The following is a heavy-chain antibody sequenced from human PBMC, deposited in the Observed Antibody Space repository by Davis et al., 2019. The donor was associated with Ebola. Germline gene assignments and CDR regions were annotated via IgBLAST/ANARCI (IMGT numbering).Heavy chain of an antibody. J-gene: IGHJ4*02. D-gene: IGHD6-19*01. Sequence: SETLFLTCTVSGGSISSYYWSWIRQPPGKGLEWIGYIYYSGSTNYNPSLKSRVTISVDTSKNQFSLKLSSVTAADTAVYYCARDRGPGYSSGWSHFDYWGQGTLVTVSS. CDR3: ARDRGPGYSSGWSHFDY. V-gene: IGHV4-59*01. CDR2: IYYSGST. CDR1: GGSISSYY.